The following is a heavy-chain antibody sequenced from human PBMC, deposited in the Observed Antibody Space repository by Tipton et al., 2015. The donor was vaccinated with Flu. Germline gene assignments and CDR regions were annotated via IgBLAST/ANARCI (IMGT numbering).Heavy chain of an antibody. CDR2: IYYTGST. D-gene: IGHD1-26*01. J-gene: IGHJ4*02. CDR3: ARAGSYKGYFDY. Sequence: TLSLTCTVSGASVSSGSYYWSWIRQPPGKGLEWIGYIYYTGSTNYNPSLKSRVTISVDTSKNQFSLKLSSVTAADTAVYYCARAGSYKGYFDYWGQGTLVTVSS. V-gene: IGHV4-61*01. CDR1: GASVSSGSYY.